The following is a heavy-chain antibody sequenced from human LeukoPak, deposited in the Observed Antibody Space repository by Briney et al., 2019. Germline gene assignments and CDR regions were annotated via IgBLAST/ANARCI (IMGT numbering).Heavy chain of an antibody. CDR2: ISWDGGST. Sequence: PGGSLRLSCAASGFTFDDYAMHWVRQAPGKGLEWVSLISWDGGSTYYADSVKGRFTISRDNSKNSLYLQMNSLRAEDTALYYCAKSNVLRYFDWSALDYWGQGTLVTVSS. CDR3: AKSNVLRYFDWSALDY. V-gene: IGHV3-43D*03. CDR1: GFTFDDYA. J-gene: IGHJ4*02. D-gene: IGHD3-9*01.